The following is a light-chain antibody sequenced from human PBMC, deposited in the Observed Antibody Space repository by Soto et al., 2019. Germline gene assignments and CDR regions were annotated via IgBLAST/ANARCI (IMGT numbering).Light chain of an antibody. CDR1: QSVTSSY. CDR3: QQYGSSTWT. V-gene: IGKV3-20*01. CDR2: AAS. J-gene: IGKJ1*01. Sequence: EIVLTQSPGTLSLSPGERATLSRRASQSVTSSYLAWYQQKPGQAPRLLIYAASNRATGIPDRFSGSGSGTDFTLTISRLEPEDFAVYYCQQYGSSTWTFGQGTKVEIK.